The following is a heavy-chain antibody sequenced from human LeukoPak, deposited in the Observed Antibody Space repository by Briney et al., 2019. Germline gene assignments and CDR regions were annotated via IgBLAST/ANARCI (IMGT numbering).Heavy chain of an antibody. J-gene: IGHJ5*02. Sequence: EASVKVSCKASGYTFTSYGISWVRQAPGQGLERMGWISAYNGNTNYAQKLQGRVTMTTDTSTSTAYMELRSLRSDDTAVSYCASARGSYNWNYHWFDPWGQGTLVTVSS. D-gene: IGHD1-7*01. CDR2: ISAYNGNT. CDR1: GYTFTSYG. V-gene: IGHV1-18*01. CDR3: ASARGSYNWNYHWFDP.